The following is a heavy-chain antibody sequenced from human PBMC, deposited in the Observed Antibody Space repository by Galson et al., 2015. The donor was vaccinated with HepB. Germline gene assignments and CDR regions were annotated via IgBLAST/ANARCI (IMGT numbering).Heavy chain of an antibody. D-gene: IGHD2-15*01. CDR3: ATDGGRSDFEH. V-gene: IGHV3-30*03. J-gene: IGHJ4*02. CDR1: GFTFSSYG. Sequence: SLRLSCAASGFTFSSYGMHWVRQAPGKGLEWVAVISYGGSNKYYADSVKGRFTISRDNSKNTLYLQMNSLRVEDTAVYYCATDGGRSDFEHWGQGTLATVSS. CDR2: ISYGGSNK.